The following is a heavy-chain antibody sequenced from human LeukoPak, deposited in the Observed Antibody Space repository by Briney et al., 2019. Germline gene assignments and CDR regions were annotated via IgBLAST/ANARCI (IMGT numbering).Heavy chain of an antibody. Sequence: ASVKVSCKVSGYTLTESSMHWVRQAPGKGLEWMGGFDPEDGETIYAQKFQGRVTMTTDTSTSTAYMELRSLRSDDTAAYYCARDLMDIVVVPAAMDYWGQGTLVTVSS. V-gene: IGHV1-24*01. J-gene: IGHJ4*02. CDR2: FDPEDGET. D-gene: IGHD2-2*03. CDR1: GYTLTESS. CDR3: ARDLMDIVVVPAAMDY.